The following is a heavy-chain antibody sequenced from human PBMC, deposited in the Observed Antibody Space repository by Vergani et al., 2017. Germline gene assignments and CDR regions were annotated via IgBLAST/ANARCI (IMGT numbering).Heavy chain of an antibody. D-gene: IGHD2-8*01. CDR3: AKDPLGYCTNGVCLGFDY. J-gene: IGHJ4*02. Sequence: EVQLVQSGAEVKKPGESLRISCKGSGYSFTSYWISWVRQMPGKGLEWVGRIDPSDSYTNYSPSFQGHVTISADKSISTAYLQWSSLKASDTAIYYCAKDPLGYCTNGVCLGFDYWGQGTLVTVSS. CDR2: IDPSDSYT. V-gene: IGHV5-10-1*03. CDR1: GYSFTSYW.